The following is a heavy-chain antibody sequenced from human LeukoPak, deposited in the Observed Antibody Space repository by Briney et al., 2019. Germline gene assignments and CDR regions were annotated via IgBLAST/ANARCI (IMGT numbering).Heavy chain of an antibody. CDR2: IGGTDGST. D-gene: IGHD3-10*01. Sequence: GGFLRLSCVASGFAFTNHAMSWVRQAPGKGLEWVSSIGGTDGSTYYADSVKGRFTISRDNSKDTLYLQMNSLRVEDTATYYCAKRDSHGSHPYYLDSWGQGALVTVSS. CDR1: GFAFTNHA. V-gene: IGHV3-23*01. J-gene: IGHJ4*02. CDR3: AKRDSHGSHPYYLDS.